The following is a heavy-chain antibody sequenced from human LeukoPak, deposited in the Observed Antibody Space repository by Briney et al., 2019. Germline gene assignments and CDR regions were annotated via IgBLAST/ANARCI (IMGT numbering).Heavy chain of an antibody. D-gene: IGHD6-13*01. CDR3: ARHSSIAGRLHWYFDL. Sequence: GESLKISCKGSGYSFPNYWIGWVRQMPGKGLEWMAIIYPGDSDTRYSPSFQGQVTISADKSINTAYLQWSSLKASDTAMYYCARHSSIAGRLHWYFDLWGRGTLVTVSS. CDR2: IYPGDSDT. V-gene: IGHV5-51*01. CDR1: GYSFPNYW. J-gene: IGHJ2*01.